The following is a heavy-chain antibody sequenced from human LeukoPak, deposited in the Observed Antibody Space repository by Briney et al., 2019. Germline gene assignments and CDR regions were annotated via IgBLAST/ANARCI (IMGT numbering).Heavy chain of an antibody. Sequence: TGGSLRLSCGASGFTFSSYGMHWVRQAPGKGLEWVAVISFDGSNKYYADSVQGRFTISRDNAKNTLYLQMNSLRAEDTAVYYCAKEWGVIGDGDNWFDPWGQGTLVTVSS. D-gene: IGHD3-10*01. V-gene: IGHV3-30*18. CDR2: ISFDGSNK. CDR1: GFTFSSYG. CDR3: AKEWGVIGDGDNWFDP. J-gene: IGHJ5*02.